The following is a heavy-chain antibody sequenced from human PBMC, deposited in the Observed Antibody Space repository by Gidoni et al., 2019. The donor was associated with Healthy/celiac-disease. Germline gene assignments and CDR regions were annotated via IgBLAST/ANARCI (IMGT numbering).Heavy chain of an antibody. CDR3: ARGEGDGYNSEYYFDY. J-gene: IGHJ4*02. Sequence: EVQLVESGGGLVKPGGSLRLSCAASGFTFSSYSMNWFRQAPGKGLEWVSSISSSSSYIYYADSVKGRCTISRDNAKNSLDLQMTSLRSEDTAVYYCARGEGDGYNSEYYFDYWGQGTLVTVSS. D-gene: IGHD5-12*01. CDR2: ISSSSSYI. V-gene: IGHV3-21*01. CDR1: GFTFSSYS.